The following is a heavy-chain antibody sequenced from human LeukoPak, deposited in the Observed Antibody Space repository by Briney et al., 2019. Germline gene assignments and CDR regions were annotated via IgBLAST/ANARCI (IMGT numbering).Heavy chain of an antibody. CDR2: IYYSGST. CDR3: ARHSGGRYYYDSSGLDY. CDR1: GGSISSSSYY. D-gene: IGHD3-22*01. J-gene: IGHJ4*02. Sequence: SETLSLTCTVSGGSISSSSYYWGWIRQPPGKGLEWIGSIYYSGSTYYNPSLKSRVTISVDTSKNQFSLKLSSVTAADTAAYYCARHSGGRYYYDSSGLDYWGQGTLVTVSS. V-gene: IGHV4-39*01.